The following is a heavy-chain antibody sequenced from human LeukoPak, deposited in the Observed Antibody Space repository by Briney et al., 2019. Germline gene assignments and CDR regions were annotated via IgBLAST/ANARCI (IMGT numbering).Heavy chain of an antibody. Sequence: PGGSLRLSCAASGFTFSSYAMSWVRQAPGKGLEWVSAISGSGGSTYYADSVKGRFTISRDNSKNTLYLQMNSLRAEDTAVYYCARGGYDFWSGYYGSPGRLWAQKYYFDYWGQGTLVTVSS. D-gene: IGHD3-3*01. CDR3: ARGGYDFWSGYYGSPGRLWAQKYYFDY. CDR1: GFTFSSYA. CDR2: ISGSGGST. J-gene: IGHJ4*02. V-gene: IGHV3-23*01.